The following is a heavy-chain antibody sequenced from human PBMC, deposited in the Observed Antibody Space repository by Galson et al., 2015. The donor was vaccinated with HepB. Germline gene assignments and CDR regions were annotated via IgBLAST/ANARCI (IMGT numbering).Heavy chain of an antibody. Sequence: CAISGDSVSSNSAAWNWIRQSPSRGLEWLGRTHYRSKWYNDYALSVKSRITINADTSKNQFSLQLNSVTPEDTAVYYCARETVVTSPYWDSYGMDVWGQGTTVTVSS. CDR3: ARETVVTSPYWDSYGMDV. CDR1: GDSVSSNSAA. CDR2: THYRSKWYN. V-gene: IGHV6-1*01. J-gene: IGHJ6*02. D-gene: IGHD2-21*02.